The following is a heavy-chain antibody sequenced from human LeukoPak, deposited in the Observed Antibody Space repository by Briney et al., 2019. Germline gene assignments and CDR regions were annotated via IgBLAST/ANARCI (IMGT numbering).Heavy chain of an antibody. D-gene: IGHD1-26*01. V-gene: IGHV3-21*01. Sequence: PGGSLRLSCAASGFTFSSYSMNWVRQAPGKGLEWVSSISSSSSYIYYADSVKGRFTISRDNSKNTLYLQMNSLRAEDTAVYYCARELVGATTGGGYYYYYYMDVWGKGTTVTVSS. J-gene: IGHJ6*03. CDR3: ARELVGATTGGGYYYYYYMDV. CDR2: ISSSSSYI. CDR1: GFTFSSYS.